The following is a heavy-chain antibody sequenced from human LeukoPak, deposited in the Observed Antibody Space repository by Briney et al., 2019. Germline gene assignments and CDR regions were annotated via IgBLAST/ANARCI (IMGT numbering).Heavy chain of an antibody. CDR3: ARLGPATAMGYYYYYYMDV. D-gene: IGHD5-18*01. J-gene: IGHJ6*03. CDR2: IYPGDSDT. V-gene: IGHV5-51*01. CDR1: GYSFTSYW. Sequence: GESLKISCKGSGYSFTSYWIGWVRQMPGKGLEWMGIIYPGDSDTRYSPSFQGQVTTSADKSISTAYLQWSSLKASDTAMYYCARLGPATAMGYYYYYYMDVWGKGTTVTVSS.